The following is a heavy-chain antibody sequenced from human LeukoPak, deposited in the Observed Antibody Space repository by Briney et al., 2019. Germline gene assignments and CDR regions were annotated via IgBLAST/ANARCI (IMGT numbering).Heavy chain of an antibody. J-gene: IGHJ6*03. CDR1: GYTFTSYG. Sequence: GASVKVSRKASGYTFTSYGISWVRQAPGQGLEWMGWISAYNGNTNYAQKLQGRVTMTTDTSTSTAYMELRSLRSDDTAVYYCARAKDVWSLYYMDVWGKGTTVTVSS. CDR3: ARAKDVWSLYYMDV. V-gene: IGHV1-18*01. D-gene: IGHD3-16*01. CDR2: ISAYNGNT.